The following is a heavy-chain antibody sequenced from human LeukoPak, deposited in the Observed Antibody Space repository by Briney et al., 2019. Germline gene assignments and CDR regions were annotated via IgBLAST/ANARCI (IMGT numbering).Heavy chain of an antibody. D-gene: IGHD5-18*01. CDR1: GFTFSSYG. CDR3: AKGGVQLWYNGFDP. J-gene: IGHJ5*02. Sequence: GGSLRLSCAASGFTFSSYGMHWVRQAPGRGLEWVAVISYDGSNKYYADSVKGRFTISRDNSKNTLYLQMNSLRAEDTAVYYCAKGGVQLWYNGFDPMGQGTLVTVSS. CDR2: ISYDGSNK. V-gene: IGHV3-30*18.